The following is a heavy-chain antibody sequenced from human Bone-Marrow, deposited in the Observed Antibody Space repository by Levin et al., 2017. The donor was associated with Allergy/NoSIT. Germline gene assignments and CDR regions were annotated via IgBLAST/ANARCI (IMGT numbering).Heavy chain of an antibody. CDR3: AKYAGYSYGLYYYYYFMDV. V-gene: IGHV5-51*01. Sequence: RGESLKISCKGSGYRFTDYHIAWVRQMPGKGLEWMGIIYPGDSDTRYSPSFQGQVTISADKSLSTAYLQWSSLKASDTAIYYCAKYAGYSYGLYYYYYFMDVWGKGTSVTVSS. CDR2: IYPGDSDT. D-gene: IGHD5-18*01. CDR1: GYRFTDYH. J-gene: IGHJ6*03.